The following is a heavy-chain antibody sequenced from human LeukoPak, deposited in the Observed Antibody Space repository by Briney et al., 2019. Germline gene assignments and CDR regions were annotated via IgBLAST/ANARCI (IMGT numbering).Heavy chain of an antibody. J-gene: IGHJ4*02. CDR2: INHSGST. Sequence: SETLSLTCAVYGGSFSGYYWSWIRQPPGKGLEWIGEINHSGSTNYNPSLKSRVTISVDTSKNQFSLKLSSVTAADTAVYYCARGSHTDIVVVPAAINPAAAGTGFDYWGQGTLVTVSS. CDR1: GGSFSGYY. CDR3: ARGSHTDIVVVPAAINPAAAGTGFDY. D-gene: IGHD2-2*02. V-gene: IGHV4-34*01.